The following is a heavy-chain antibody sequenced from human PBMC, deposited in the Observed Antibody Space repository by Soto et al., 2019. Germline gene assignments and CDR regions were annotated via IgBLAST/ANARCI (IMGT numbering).Heavy chain of an antibody. CDR3: ARHPLHYYDSSGYYYGFDY. D-gene: IGHD3-22*01. V-gene: IGHV5-51*01. CDR2: IYPGDSDT. J-gene: IGHJ4*02. CDR1: GYNFTSYW. Sequence: PGESLKISCKGSGYNFTSYWIGWVRQMPGKGLEWMGIIYPGDSDTRYSPSFQGQVTISADKSISTAYLQWSSLKASDTAMYYCARHPLHYYDSSGYYYGFDYWGQGTLVTVSS.